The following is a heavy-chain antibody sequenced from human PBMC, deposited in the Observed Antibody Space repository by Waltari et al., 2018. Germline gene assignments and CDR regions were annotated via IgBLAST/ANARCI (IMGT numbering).Heavy chain of an antibody. CDR2: ISSSGTSI. CDR1: GFTFSTYE. CDR3: ARVAITGTGFDF. J-gene: IGHJ4*02. V-gene: IGHV3-48*03. Sequence: EMQLVESGGGLALPGGSLRLSCAASGFTFSTYEMNWFRQAPGKGLEWVSYISSSGTSIYYADSVKGRFTISRDNAQDSLYLQMNSLRAEDTAVYYCARVAITGTGFDFWGQGSLVTVSS. D-gene: IGHD1-20*01.